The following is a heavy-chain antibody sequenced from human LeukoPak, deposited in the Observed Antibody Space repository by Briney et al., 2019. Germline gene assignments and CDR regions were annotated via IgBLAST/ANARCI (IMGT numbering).Heavy chain of an antibody. CDR1: GGSFSGYY. CDR3: TRAYWIGFHFDS. V-gene: IGHV4-34*01. Sequence: PSETLSLTCAVYGGSFSGYYWSWIRQPPGKGLEWIGEINHSGSTNYNPSLKSRVTISVDTSKSQFSLKLSSVTAADTAVYYCTRAYWIGFHFDSWGQGILVSVSS. D-gene: IGHD3-3*01. CDR2: INHSGST. J-gene: IGHJ4*02.